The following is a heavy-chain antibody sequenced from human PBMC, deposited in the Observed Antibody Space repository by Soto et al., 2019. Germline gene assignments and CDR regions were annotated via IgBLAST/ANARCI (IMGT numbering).Heavy chain of an antibody. CDR3: ARDRNWNYLDYDILTGFYYGMGV. CDR1: GGTFSSYA. Sequence: QVQLVQSGAEVKKPGSSVKVSCKASGGTFSSYAISWVRQAPGQGLEWMGGIIPIFGTANYAQKFQGRVTITADESTSTAYMELSSLRSEDTAVYYCARDRNWNYLDYDILTGFYYGMGVWGQGTTVTVSS. J-gene: IGHJ6*02. V-gene: IGHV1-69*01. D-gene: IGHD3-9*01. CDR2: IIPIFGTA.